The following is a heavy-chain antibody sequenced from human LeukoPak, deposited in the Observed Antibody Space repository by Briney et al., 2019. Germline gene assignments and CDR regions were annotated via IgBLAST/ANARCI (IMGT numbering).Heavy chain of an antibody. V-gene: IGHV1-69*06. CDR1: GGTFSSYA. J-gene: IGHJ5*02. CDR2: IIPIFGTA. CDR3: ARAIVGATVGGDNWFDP. Sequence: ASVNVSCKASGGTFSSYAISWVRQAPGQGLEWMGGIIPIFGTANYAQKFQGRVTITADKSTSTAYMELSSLRSEDTAVYYCARAIVGATVGGDNWFDPWGQGTLVTVSS. D-gene: IGHD1-26*01.